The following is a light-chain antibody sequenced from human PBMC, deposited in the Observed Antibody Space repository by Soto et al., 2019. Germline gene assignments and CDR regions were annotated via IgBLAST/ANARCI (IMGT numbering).Light chain of an antibody. Sequence: DIQMPQSPSTLSASVGDRVTITCRASQSISSWLAWYQQKPGKAPKLLIHEASRLESGVPSRFSGSESGTEFTLTISGLHAEDFATYYCQHYTNFPLTFGGGTKVEIK. CDR2: EAS. CDR1: QSISSW. J-gene: IGKJ4*01. V-gene: IGKV1-5*01. CDR3: QHYTNFPLT.